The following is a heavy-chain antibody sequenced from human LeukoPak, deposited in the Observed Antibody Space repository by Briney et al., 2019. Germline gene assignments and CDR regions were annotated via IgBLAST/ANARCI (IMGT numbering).Heavy chain of an antibody. J-gene: IGHJ4*02. D-gene: IGHD1-26*01. V-gene: IGHV3-7*04. CDR3: ARGRRPFVPIVKVPYYFDY. Sequence: GGSLRLSCAASGFTFSSYWMSWVRQAPGKGLEWVANIKQDGSEKYYVDSVKGRFTISRDNAKNSLYLQMNSLRAEDTAVYYCARGRRPFVPIVKVPYYFDYWGQGTLVTVSS. CDR1: GFTFSSYW. CDR2: IKQDGSEK.